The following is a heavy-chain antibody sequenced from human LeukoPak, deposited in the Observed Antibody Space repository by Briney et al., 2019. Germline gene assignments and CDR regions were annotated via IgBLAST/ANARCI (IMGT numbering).Heavy chain of an antibody. CDR1: GGSISSYY. CDR3: ARRSSMGPDY. V-gene: IGHV4-59*12. CDR2: IYYSGST. Sequence: SETLSLTCTVSGGSISSYYWSWIRQPPGKGLEWIGYIYYSGSTNYNPSLKSRVTISVDTSKNQFSLKLSSVTAADTAVYYCARRSSMGPDYWGQGTLVTVSS. D-gene: IGHD2/OR15-2a*01. J-gene: IGHJ4*02.